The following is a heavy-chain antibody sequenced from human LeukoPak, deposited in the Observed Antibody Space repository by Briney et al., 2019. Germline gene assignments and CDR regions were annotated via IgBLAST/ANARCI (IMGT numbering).Heavy chain of an antibody. V-gene: IGHV1-2*02. J-gene: IGHJ4*02. CDR3: AREGGVVVTAIDGFDY. Sequence: ASVKVSCKASGYTFTGYYMHWVRQAPGQGLEWMGWINPNSGGTNYAQKFQGRVTMTRDTSISTDYMEMSRLRYDDTAVYYCAREGGVVVTAIDGFDYWGQGTLVTVSS. D-gene: IGHD2-21*02. CDR1: GYTFTGYY. CDR2: INPNSGGT.